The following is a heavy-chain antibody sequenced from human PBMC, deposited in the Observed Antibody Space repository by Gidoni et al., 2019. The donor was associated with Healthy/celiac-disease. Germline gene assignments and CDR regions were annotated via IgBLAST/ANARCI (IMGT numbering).Heavy chain of an antibody. CDR2: ISSSSSYT. CDR3: AREFYYYDSSGYYTSSDAFDI. Sequence: QVQLVESGGGLVKPGGSLRLSCAASGFTFSDYYMSWIRQAPGKGLEWVSYISSSSSYTNYADSVKGRFTISRDNAKNSLYLQMNSLRAEDTAVYYCAREFYYYDSSGYYTSSDAFDIWGQGTMVTVSS. CDR1: GFTFSDYY. V-gene: IGHV3-11*05. J-gene: IGHJ3*02. D-gene: IGHD3-22*01.